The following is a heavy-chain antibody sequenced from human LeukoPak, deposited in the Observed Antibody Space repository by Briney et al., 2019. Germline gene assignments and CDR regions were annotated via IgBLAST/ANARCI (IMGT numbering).Heavy chain of an antibody. V-gene: IGHV1-3*01. CDR3: ARDHSGYTIFLDY. Sequence: ASVKVSCKASGYTFTSYAMHWVRQAPGQRLGRMGWINAGNGNTKYSQKFQGRVTITRDTSASTAYMELSSLRYEDTAVYYCARDHSGYTIFLDYWGQGTLVTVSS. CDR2: INAGNGNT. CDR1: GYTFTSYA. J-gene: IGHJ4*02. D-gene: IGHD5-12*01.